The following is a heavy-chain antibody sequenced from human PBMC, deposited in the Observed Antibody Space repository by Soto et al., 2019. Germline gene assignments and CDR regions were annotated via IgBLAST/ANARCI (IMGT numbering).Heavy chain of an antibody. CDR1: GFTFSSYW. CDR3: AREEYYGSGTPLGYGMDV. V-gene: IGHV3-74*01. CDR2: INSDGSST. D-gene: IGHD3-10*01. Sequence: EVQLVESGGGLVQPGGSLRLSCAASGFTFSSYWMHWVRQAPGKGLVWVSRINSDGSSTSYADSVKGRFTISRDNAKNTLYLQMNSLRAEDTAVYYCAREEYYGSGTPLGYGMDVWGQGTTVTVSS. J-gene: IGHJ6*02.